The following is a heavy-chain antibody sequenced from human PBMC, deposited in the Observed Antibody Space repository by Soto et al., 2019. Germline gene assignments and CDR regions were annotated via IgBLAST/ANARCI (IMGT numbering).Heavy chain of an antibody. CDR3: SADLPDWGAYAFDY. CDR1: GFTFNGAW. J-gene: IGHJ4*02. CDR2: VKSKANGGTV. V-gene: IGHV3-15*07. D-gene: IGHD3-16*01. Sequence: EVQLVESGGGLVKPGGPLRLSCAASGFTFNGAWMNWVRQAPGKGLEWVGRVKSKANGGTVDYGAPVKGRFTISRDDSANTVYLQMNSLNTEDTALYYCSADLPDWGAYAFDYWGQGTLVTVSS.